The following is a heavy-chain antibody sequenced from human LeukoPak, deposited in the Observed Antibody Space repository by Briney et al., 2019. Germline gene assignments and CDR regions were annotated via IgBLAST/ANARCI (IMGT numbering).Heavy chain of an antibody. Sequence: QPGGSLRLSCAASGFTFSSYAMSWVRQAPGKGLEWVSAISGSGGSTYYADSVKGRFTISRDNSKNTLYLQMNSLRGEDTALYYCARAVSDLESGYGMDVWGQGTTVTVSS. V-gene: IGHV3-23*01. CDR1: GFTFSSYA. CDR2: ISGSGGST. J-gene: IGHJ6*02. CDR3: ARAVSDLESGYGMDV. D-gene: IGHD3-10*01.